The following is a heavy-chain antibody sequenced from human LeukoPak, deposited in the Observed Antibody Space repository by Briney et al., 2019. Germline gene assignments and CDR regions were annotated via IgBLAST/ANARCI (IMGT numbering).Heavy chain of an antibody. D-gene: IGHD1-26*01. V-gene: IGHV1-18*04. CDR1: GYTFTGYY. CDR2: INAKDGDL. CDR3: ARDIGVNRFDY. Sequence: ASVKVSCKASGYTFTGYYMHWVRQAPGQGLEWMGWINAKDGDLNYPQKFEGRLTLSTDTGTATAYMELRSLRSDDTAVYYCARDIGVNRFDYWGQGTLITVSS. J-gene: IGHJ4*02.